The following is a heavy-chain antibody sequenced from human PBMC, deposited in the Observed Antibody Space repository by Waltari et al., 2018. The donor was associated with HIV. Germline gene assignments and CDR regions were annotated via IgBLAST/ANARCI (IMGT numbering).Heavy chain of an antibody. CDR1: GFTFSNYA. CDR2: ISGRAYST. CDR3: AKEHQYSHTWYSFYGMDV. D-gene: IGHD6-13*01. J-gene: IGHJ6*02. Sequence: EGQLLESGGGLVQPGGSLRLSCAASGFTFSNYAMNWVRQAPGKGVGWVSVISGRAYSTYYAESWKGVLTISRDIPHNKLVLKMNSLRADDTAVYFCAKEHQYSHTWYSFYGMDVWGQGTTVTVSS. V-gene: IGHV3-23*01.